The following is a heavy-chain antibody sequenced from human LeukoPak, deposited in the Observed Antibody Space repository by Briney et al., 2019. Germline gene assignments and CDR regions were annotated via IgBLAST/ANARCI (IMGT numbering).Heavy chain of an antibody. CDR1: GGTFSSYA. CDR3: ARSRDIVVVVANYYYYYGMDV. D-gene: IGHD2-15*01. CDR2: IIPIFGTA. V-gene: IGHV1-69*06. Sequence: ASVKVSCKASGGTFSSYAISWVRQAPGQGLEWMGGIIPIFGTANYAQKFQGRVTITADKSTSTAYMELSSLRPEDTAVYYCARSRDIVVVVANYYYYYGMDVWGKGTTVTVSS. J-gene: IGHJ6*04.